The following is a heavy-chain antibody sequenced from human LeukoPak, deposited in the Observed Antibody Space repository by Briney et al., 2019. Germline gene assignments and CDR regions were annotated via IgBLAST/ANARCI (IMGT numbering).Heavy chain of an antibody. Sequence: GGSLRLSCAASGFTFSDYYMSWIRQAPGKGLEWISYISSTGSTIYYGDSVRGRFTISRDNAKNSLYLQMNSLRAEDTAVYTCAKGGLAVPIDFWGQGTLVTVSS. J-gene: IGHJ4*02. CDR3: AKGGLAVPIDF. D-gene: IGHD6-19*01. CDR2: ISSTGSTI. CDR1: GFTFSDYY. V-gene: IGHV3-11*01.